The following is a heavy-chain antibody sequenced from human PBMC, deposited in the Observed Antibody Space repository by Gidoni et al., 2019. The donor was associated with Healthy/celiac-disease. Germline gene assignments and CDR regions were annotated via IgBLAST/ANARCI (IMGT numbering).Heavy chain of an antibody. D-gene: IGHD6-19*01. CDR2: ISGSGGST. V-gene: IGHV3-23*01. J-gene: IGHJ4*02. CDR1: GFTFSSSA. CDR3: AKHPERAVAGLFDY. Sequence: EVQLLESGGGLVQPGGSLRLSCAASGFTFSSSAMSWVRQAPGKGLEWVAAISGSGGSTYYADSVKGRFTISRDNSKNTLYLQMNSLRAEDTAVYYCAKHPERAVAGLFDYWGQGTLVTVSS.